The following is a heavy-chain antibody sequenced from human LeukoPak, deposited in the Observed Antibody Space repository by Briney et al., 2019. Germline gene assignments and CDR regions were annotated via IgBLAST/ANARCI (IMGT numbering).Heavy chain of an antibody. J-gene: IGHJ4*02. CDR2: ISYDGGDK. CDR1: GFTFSSYG. D-gene: IGHD6-19*01. Sequence: GRSLRLSCVASGFTFSSYGMHWVRQAPGKGPEWVALISYDGGDKYYVDSVKGRFTISRDNCKNTLYLQMNSLRAEDTAVYYCAKVRYSSGWLEFDYWGQGTLVTVSS. V-gene: IGHV3-30*18. CDR3: AKVRYSSGWLEFDY.